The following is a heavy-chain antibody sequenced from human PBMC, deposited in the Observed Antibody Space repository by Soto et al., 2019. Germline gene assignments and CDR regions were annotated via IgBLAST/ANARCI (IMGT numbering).Heavy chain of an antibody. J-gene: IGHJ4*02. CDR1: GFTFSSYS. CDR2: ISSSSSTI. CDR3: ARDTLYDYVWGSTGDY. V-gene: IGHV3-48*02. D-gene: IGHD3-16*01. Sequence: VQLVESGGGLVQPGGSLRLSCAASGFTFSSYSMNWVRQAPGKGLEWVSYISSSSSTIYYADSVKGRFTISRDNAKNSLYLQMNSLRDEDTAVYYCARDTLYDYVWGSTGDYWGQGTLVTVSS.